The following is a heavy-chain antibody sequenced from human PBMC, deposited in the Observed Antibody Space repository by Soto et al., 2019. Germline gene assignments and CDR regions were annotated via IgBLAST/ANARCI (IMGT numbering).Heavy chain of an antibody. Sequence: QEQLVQSGAEVKKPGSSVQVSCKDSGGLFSSFAISWVRQAPGQGLEWMGGIIPVFGTTNYAPKFQGRVTITADESTNTAYMELSSLTSDDTAMYYCARGGGPYVWFNEFWGQGTQVTVSS. J-gene: IGHJ4*02. CDR2: IIPVFGTT. D-gene: IGHD3-16*01. V-gene: IGHV1-69*01. CDR1: GGLFSSFA. CDR3: ARGGGPYVWFNEF.